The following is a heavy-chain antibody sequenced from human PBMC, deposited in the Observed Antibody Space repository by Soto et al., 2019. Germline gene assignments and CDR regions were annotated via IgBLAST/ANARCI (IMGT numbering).Heavy chain of an antibody. CDR1: GGSISSYY. D-gene: IGHD3-16*01. CDR2: IYYSGST. J-gene: IGHJ3*02. Sequence: HSETLSLTCTVSGGSISSYYWSWIRQPPGKGLEWIGYIYYSGSTNYNPSLKSRVTISVDTSKNQFSLKLSSVTAADTAVYYCARAGRLGEKGAFDIWGQGTMVTVSS. CDR3: ARAGRLGEKGAFDI. V-gene: IGHV4-59*01.